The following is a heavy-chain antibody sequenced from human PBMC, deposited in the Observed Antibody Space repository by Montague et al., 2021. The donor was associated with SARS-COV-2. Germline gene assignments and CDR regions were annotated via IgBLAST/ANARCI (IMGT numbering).Heavy chain of an antibody. V-gene: IGHV3-30*04. CDR1: GFPFSSYA. J-gene: IGHJ4*02. Sequence: SLRLSCAASGFPFSSYAMHWVRQAPGKGLEWVAVISYDGSNKYYADSVKGRFTISRDNSKNTLYLQMNSLRAEDTAVYYCARPYSGSYYGYFDYWGQGTQFTVSS. CDR2: ISYDGSNK. CDR3: ARPYSGSYYGYFDY. D-gene: IGHD1-26*01.